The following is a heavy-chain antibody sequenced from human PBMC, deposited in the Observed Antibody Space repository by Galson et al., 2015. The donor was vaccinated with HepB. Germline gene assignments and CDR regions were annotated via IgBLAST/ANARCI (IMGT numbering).Heavy chain of an antibody. CDR3: AKDLLRQQLENFDY. V-gene: IGHV3-23*01. Sequence: SLRLSCAASGFTFSSYAMSWVRQAPGKGLEWLSAISSSGSSTYYTDSVKGRFTISRDNSKNTLYLQMNSLGAEDTAVYYCAKDLLRQQLENFDYWGQGTLVTVSS. J-gene: IGHJ4*02. D-gene: IGHD6-13*01. CDR1: GFTFSSYA. CDR2: ISSSGSST.